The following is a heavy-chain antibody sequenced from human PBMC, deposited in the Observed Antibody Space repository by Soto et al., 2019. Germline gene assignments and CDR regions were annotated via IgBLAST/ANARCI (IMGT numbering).Heavy chain of an antibody. D-gene: IGHD5-12*01. CDR2: IVPIVDTS. J-gene: IGHJ4*02. CDR1: GGTFSSYA. Sequence: QVQLVQSGAEVRQPASSVKVSCKTSGGTFSSYAISWVRQAPGQGLEWMGGIVPIVDTSTYAQKFQGRVTITADESTSTVYMELSSLRSDDTAVYYCVRXVAIPGYPDNWGQGTLVTVSS. V-gene: IGHV1-69*12. CDR3: VRXVAIPGYPDN.